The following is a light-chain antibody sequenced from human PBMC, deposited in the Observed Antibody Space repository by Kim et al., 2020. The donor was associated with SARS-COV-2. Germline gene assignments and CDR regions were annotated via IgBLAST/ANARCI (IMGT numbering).Light chain of an antibody. Sequence: PGERATLSGRASQSVSSYLAWYQQNPGQAPRLLIYDASNGATGIPARFSGSGSGTDFTLTISSLEPEDFAVYYCQQRSNWRGTFGGGTKVDIK. V-gene: IGKV3-11*01. CDR1: QSVSSY. CDR3: QQRSNWRGT. J-gene: IGKJ4*01. CDR2: DAS.